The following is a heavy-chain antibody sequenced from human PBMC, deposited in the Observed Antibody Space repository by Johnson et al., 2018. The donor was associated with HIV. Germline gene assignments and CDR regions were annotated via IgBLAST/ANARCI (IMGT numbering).Heavy chain of an antibody. J-gene: IGHJ3*02. CDR2: IKGDGSER. D-gene: IGHD3-10*01. Sequence: VQLVESGGNLVQPGGSLRLTCVISGFISTTDFINWVRQPPGKGLEWVANIKGDGSEREYVGSVKGRFTIARDSAKNLLFLQMNSLRVEDTAVYYCARGRVSRFAFDIWGQGTRVTVSS. CDR1: GFISTTDF. V-gene: IGHV3-7*01. CDR3: ARGRVSRFAFDI.